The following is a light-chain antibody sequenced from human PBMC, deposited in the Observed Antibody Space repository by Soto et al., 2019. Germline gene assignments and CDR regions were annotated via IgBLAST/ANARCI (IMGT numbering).Light chain of an antibody. CDR1: QDITNY. CDR3: QQYDNLPYT. J-gene: IGKJ2*01. V-gene: IGKV1-33*01. CDR2: GAY. Sequence: DIQMTQSPSTLSGSVGDRVTISCQASQDITNYLNWYQQKPGKAPKLLIYGAYNLETGVPSRFSGSGSGTDFTFTISSLQPEDFAAYYCQQYDNLPYTFGQGTKLEIK.